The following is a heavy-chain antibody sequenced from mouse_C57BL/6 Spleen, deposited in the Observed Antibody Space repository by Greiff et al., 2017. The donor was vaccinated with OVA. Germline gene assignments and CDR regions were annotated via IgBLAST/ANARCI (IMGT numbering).Heavy chain of an antibody. D-gene: IGHD3-3*01. Sequence: EVKLEESGGGLVKPGGSLKLSCAASGFTFSDYGMHWVRQAPAKGLEWVAYISSGSSTIYYADTVKGRFTISRDNAKNTLFLQMTSLRSEDTAMYYCARGGDYYAMDYWGQGTSVTVSS. J-gene: IGHJ4*01. CDR2: ISSGSSTI. CDR1: GFTFSDYG. V-gene: IGHV5-17*01. CDR3: ARGGDYYAMDY.